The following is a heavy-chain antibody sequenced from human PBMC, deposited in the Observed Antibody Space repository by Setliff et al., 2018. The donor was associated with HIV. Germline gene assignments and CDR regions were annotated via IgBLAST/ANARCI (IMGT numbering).Heavy chain of an antibody. CDR2: IYPIDFDT. J-gene: IGHJ4*02. V-gene: IGHV5-51*01. CDR1: GYSFTNYW. D-gene: IGHD3-10*01. CDR3: ARSGKSGELYAY. Sequence: LGESLKISCKGSGYSFTNYWVGWVRQMPGKGLEWMGIIYPIDFDTKYSPSFWGRVTISVDKSINTAYLHWNSLRPADTAMYYCARSGKSGELYAYWGQGTLVTVSS.